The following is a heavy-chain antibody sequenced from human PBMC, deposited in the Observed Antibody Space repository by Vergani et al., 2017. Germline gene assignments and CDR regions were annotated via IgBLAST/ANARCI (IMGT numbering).Heavy chain of an antibody. CDR1: GFTFSSYA. Sequence: EVQLLESGGGLVQPGGSLRLSCAASGFTFSSYAMSWVRQAPGKGLEWVSAISGSGGSTYYADSVKGRFTISRDNSKNTLYLQMNSLRAEDTAVYYCAKVPLSXSHRDGYNWALFDYWGQGTLVTVSS. D-gene: IGHD5-24*01. V-gene: IGHV3-23*01. CDR3: AKVPLSXSHRDGYNWALFDY. J-gene: IGHJ4*02. CDR2: ISGSGGST.